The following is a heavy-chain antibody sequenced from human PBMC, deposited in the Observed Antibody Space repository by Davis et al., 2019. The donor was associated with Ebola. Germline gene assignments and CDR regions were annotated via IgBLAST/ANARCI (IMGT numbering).Heavy chain of an antibody. D-gene: IGHD4-23*01. V-gene: IGHV4-34*09. Sequence: LRLSCAVYGGSFSGYYWSWIRQPPGKGLEWIGEINHSGSTNYNPSLKSRVTISVDTSKNQFSLKLSSVTAADTAVYYCARAPTTRRGLVSTVVTPWFDYWGQGTLVTVSS. CDR1: GGSFSGYY. CDR3: ARAPTTRRGLVSTVVTPWFDY. J-gene: IGHJ4*02. CDR2: INHSGST.